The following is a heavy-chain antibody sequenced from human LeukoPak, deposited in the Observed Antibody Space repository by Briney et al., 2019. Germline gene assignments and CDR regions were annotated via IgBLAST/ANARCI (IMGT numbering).Heavy chain of an antibody. CDR3: ARAQRYYDILTGFSHDDY. CDR2: ISSIDGST. V-gene: IGHV3-23*01. J-gene: IGHJ4*02. Sequence: GGSLRLSCAASGFTFSSYGMSWVRQAPGKGLEWVSGISSIDGSTYYADSVKGRFTVSRDNSKNTLYLQMNSLRAEDTAVYYCARAQRYYDILTGFSHDDYWGQGTLVTVSS. D-gene: IGHD3-9*01. CDR1: GFTFSSYG.